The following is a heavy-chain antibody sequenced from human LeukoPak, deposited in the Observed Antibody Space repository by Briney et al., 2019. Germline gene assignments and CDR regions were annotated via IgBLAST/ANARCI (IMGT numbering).Heavy chain of an antibody. CDR2: INHSGST. CDR1: GGSFSGYY. D-gene: IGHD2-2*01. CDR3: ARIIPSSTRGATYYFDY. V-gene: IGHV4-34*01. Sequence: PSETLSLTCAVYGGSFSGYYWSWIRQPPGKGLEWIGEINHSGSTNYNPSLKSRVTISVDTSKNQFSLKLSSVTAADTAVYYCARIIPSSTRGATYYFDYWGQGTLVTVSS. J-gene: IGHJ4*02.